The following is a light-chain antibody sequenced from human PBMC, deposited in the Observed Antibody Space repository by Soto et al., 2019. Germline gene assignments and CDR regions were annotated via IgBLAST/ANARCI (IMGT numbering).Light chain of an antibody. Sequence: QSALTQPASVSGSPGQSITISCTGTSSDVGDYNYVSWYRQHPGNAPKLIIYEVSKRPSGVPDRFSGSKSGNTASLTVSGLQAEDEADYYCNSYAGSNHFVFGTGTKLTVL. CDR2: EVS. CDR3: NSYAGSNHFV. CDR1: SSDVGDYNY. V-gene: IGLV2-8*01. J-gene: IGLJ1*01.